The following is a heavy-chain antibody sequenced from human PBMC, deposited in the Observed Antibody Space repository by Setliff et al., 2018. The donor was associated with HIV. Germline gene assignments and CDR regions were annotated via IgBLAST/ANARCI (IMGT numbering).Heavy chain of an antibody. Sequence: SVKVSCKASGGTFSSYAISWVRQAPGQGLEWMGGIIPIFGTANYAQKFQGRVTITADESTSTAYMELSSLRSEDTAVYYCASSTADYLSIYYWGQGTLVTVSS. CDR2: IIPIFGTA. CDR3: ASSTADYLSIYY. J-gene: IGHJ4*02. CDR1: GGTFSSYA. D-gene: IGHD7-27*01. V-gene: IGHV1-69*13.